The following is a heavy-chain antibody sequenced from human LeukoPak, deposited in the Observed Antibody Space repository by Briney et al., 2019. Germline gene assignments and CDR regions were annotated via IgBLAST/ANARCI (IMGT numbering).Heavy chain of an antibody. CDR3: ARYVWGSYPTFEDY. J-gene: IGHJ4*02. V-gene: IGHV4-59*13. D-gene: IGHD3-16*02. CDR2: IYYSGST. Sequence: PSETLSLICTVSGGSISSYYWSWIRQPPGKGLEWIGYIYYSGSTNYNPSLKSRVTISVDTSKNQFSLKLSSVTAADTAVYYCARYVWGSYPTFEDYWGQGTLVTVSS. CDR1: GGSISSYY.